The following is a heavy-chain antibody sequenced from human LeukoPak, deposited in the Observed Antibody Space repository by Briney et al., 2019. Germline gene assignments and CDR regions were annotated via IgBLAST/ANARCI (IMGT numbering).Heavy chain of an antibody. Sequence: GGSLRLSCAASGFTFSNYGMHWVRQAPGKGLEWVAVIWYDGSNKYYADSVKGRLTLSRDNSKNTLFLQMSSLRPEDTAVYFCARDLTQLALFDYWGQGTLVTVSS. J-gene: IGHJ4*02. CDR3: ARDLTQLALFDY. CDR2: IWYDGSNK. CDR1: GFTFSNYG. V-gene: IGHV3-33*01. D-gene: IGHD6-13*01.